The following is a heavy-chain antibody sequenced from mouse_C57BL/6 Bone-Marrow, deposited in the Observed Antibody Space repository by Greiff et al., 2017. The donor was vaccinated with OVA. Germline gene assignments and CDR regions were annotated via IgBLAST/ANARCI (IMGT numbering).Heavy chain of an antibody. CDR3: AYSNYGDFDV. J-gene: IGHJ1*03. CDR2: IYPGSGNT. V-gene: IGHV1-76*01. CDR1: GYTFTDYY. D-gene: IGHD2-5*01. Sequence: VNLVESGAELVRPGASVKLSCKASGYTFTDYYINWVKQRPGQGLEWIARIYPGSGNTYYNEKFKGKATLTAEKSSSTAYMQLSSLTSEDSAVYFGAYSNYGDFDVWGTGTTVTVSS.